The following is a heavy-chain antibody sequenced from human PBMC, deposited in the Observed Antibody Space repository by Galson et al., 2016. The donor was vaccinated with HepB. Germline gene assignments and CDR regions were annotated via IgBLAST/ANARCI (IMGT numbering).Heavy chain of an antibody. V-gene: IGHV4-4*07. J-gene: IGHJ5*01. CDR3: ARSKAIRLWFLSWFDS. CDR1: GDSITNYY. Sequence: QVQLQESGPGLVKPSETLSPTCSVSGDSITNYYWNWIRQSPGRGLAWLERFSTRGHSNYNTSLKSRVTMSKDTSKNQVSLQLSSVTAADTAVYYCARSKAIRLWFLSWFDSWGQGSLVIVSS. D-gene: IGHD5-18*01. CDR2: FSTRGHS.